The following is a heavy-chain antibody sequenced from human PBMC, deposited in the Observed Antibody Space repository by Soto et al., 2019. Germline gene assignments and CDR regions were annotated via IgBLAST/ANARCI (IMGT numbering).Heavy chain of an antibody. CDR1: GFTFRSYA. J-gene: IGHJ4*02. Sequence: EVQLLASGGGLVQPGGSLRLSCAASGFTFRSYAMSWVRQAPGKGLEWVSAISGSGGSTYYADSVKGRFTISRDNSKNTLYLKMNSLRVEDTAVYYCAKGDYPPLGIGRLASWGQGPLVPVSP. CDR3: AKGDYPPLGIGRLAS. CDR2: ISGSGGST. V-gene: IGHV3-23*01. D-gene: IGHD7-27*01.